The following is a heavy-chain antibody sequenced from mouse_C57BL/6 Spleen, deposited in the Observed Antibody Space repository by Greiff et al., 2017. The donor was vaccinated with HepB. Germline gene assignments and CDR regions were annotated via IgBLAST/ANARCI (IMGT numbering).Heavy chain of an antibody. CDR3: ARLLLRSLDY. CDR2: INYDGSST. J-gene: IGHJ2*01. V-gene: IGHV5-16*01. Sequence: EVKLMESEGGLVQPGSSMKLSCTASGFTFSDYYMAWVRQVPEKGLEWVANINYDGSSTYYLDSLKSRFIISRDNAKNILYLQMSSLKSEDTATYYCARLLLRSLDYWGQGTTLTVSS. CDR1: GFTFSDYY. D-gene: IGHD1-1*01.